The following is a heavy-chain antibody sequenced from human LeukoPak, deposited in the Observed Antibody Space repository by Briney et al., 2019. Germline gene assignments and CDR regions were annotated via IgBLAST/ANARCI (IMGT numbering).Heavy chain of an antibody. CDR2: ISGSGGST. V-gene: IGHV3-23*01. CDR1: GFTFSSYG. CDR3: ARVDRYCSSTSCFGLDY. D-gene: IGHD2-2*01. Sequence: GGSLRLSCAASGFTFSSYGMSWVRQAPGKGLEWVSAISGSGGSTYYADSVKGRFTISRDNAKNSLYLQMNSLRAEDTAVYYCARVDRYCSSTSCFGLDYWGQGTLVTVSS. J-gene: IGHJ4*02.